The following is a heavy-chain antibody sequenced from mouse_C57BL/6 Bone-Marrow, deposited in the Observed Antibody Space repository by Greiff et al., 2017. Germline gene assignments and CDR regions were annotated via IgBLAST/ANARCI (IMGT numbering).Heavy chain of an antibody. CDR1: GYTFTSYG. CDR2: IYPRSGNT. J-gene: IGHJ3*01. V-gene: IGHV1-81*01. CDR3: ARACGYGTWFAY. D-gene: IGHD2-2*01. Sequence: VQLQQSGAELARPGASVKLSCKASGYTFTSYGISWVKQRTGQGLEWIGEIYPRSGNTYYNEKFKGKATLTADKYSRTAYKEVRRLTSGDTAVDFCARACGYGTWFAYGGKGTLVTVSA.